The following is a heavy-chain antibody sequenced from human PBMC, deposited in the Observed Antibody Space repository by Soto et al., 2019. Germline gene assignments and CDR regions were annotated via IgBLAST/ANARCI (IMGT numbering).Heavy chain of an antibody. V-gene: IGHV6-1*01. CDR1: GDSVSSNSAA. D-gene: IGHD3-3*01. J-gene: IGHJ6*02. CDR3: ARGHLRRITIFGVVPRYGMDV. Sequence: PSQTLSLTCAISGDSVSSNSAAWNWIRQSPSRGLEWLGRTYYRSKWYNDYAVSVKSRITINPDTSKNQFSPQLNSVTPEDTAVYYCARGHLRRITIFGVVPRYGMDVWGQGTTVTVSS. CDR2: TYYRSKWYN.